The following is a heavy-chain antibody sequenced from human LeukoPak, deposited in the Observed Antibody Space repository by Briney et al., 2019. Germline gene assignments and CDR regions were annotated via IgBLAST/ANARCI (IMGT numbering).Heavy chain of an antibody. CDR1: GFTFSSYA. J-gene: IGHJ4*02. V-gene: IGHV3-23*01. CDR3: AKDRVRIFGVVIMADY. CDR2: ISGSGGST. D-gene: IGHD3-3*01. Sequence: GGSLRLSCAASGFTFSSYAMSWVRQAPGKGLEWVSAISGSGGSTYYADSVKGRFTISGDNSKNTLYLQMNSLRAEDTAVYYCAKDRVRIFGVVIMADYWGQGTLVTVSS.